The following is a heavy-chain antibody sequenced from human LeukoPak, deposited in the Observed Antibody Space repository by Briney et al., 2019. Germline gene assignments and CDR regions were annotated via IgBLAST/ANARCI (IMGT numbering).Heavy chain of an antibody. CDR2: ISGSGSTI. V-gene: IGHV3-48*04. Sequence: GGSLRLSCAASGFTFSSYSMNWVRQAPGKGLEWVSYISGSGSTIYYADSVKGRFTISRDNAKNSLYLQMNSLRAEDTAVYYCAELGITMIGGVWGKGTTVTISS. CDR1: GFTFSSYS. CDR3: AELGITMIGGV. J-gene: IGHJ6*04. D-gene: IGHD3-10*02.